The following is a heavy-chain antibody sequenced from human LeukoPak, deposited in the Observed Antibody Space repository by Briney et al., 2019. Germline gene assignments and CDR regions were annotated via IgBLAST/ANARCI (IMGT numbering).Heavy chain of an antibody. CDR1: SESFSGYF. J-gene: IGHJ6*03. CDR3: ARVFDSGSQAYFYYMDV. Sequence: SETLSLTCAIYSESFSGYFWSWIRQPPGKGLEWIGEINYSGSTNYNPSLKSRVTISVDTSKNQFSLKVSSVTAADTAVYYCARVFDSGSQAYFYYMDVWGKGTTVTISS. V-gene: IGHV4-34*01. CDR2: INYSGST. D-gene: IGHD3-10*01.